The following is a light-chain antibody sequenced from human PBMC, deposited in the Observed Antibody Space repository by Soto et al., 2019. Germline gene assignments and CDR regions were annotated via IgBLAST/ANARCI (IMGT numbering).Light chain of an antibody. CDR1: QSISSW. J-gene: IGKJ1*01. CDR3: QQYNNYWP. V-gene: IGKV1-5*01. Sequence: DIQMTQSPSTLSASVGDRVTITCRASQSISSWLAWYQQKPGKAPKLLIYDASSLESGVPSRFSGSGSATEFTLTSSSLQPDDCATYYCQQYNNYWPFGQGTRVEIK. CDR2: DAS.